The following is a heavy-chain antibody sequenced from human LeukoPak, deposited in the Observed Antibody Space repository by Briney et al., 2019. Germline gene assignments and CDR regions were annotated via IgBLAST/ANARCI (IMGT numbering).Heavy chain of an antibody. Sequence: PGGSLRLSCAASGFTFSSYAMHWVRQAPGKGLEWVAVISYDGSNKYYADSVKGRFTISRDNSKNTLYLQMNSLRAEDTAVHYCASPGKPQYGDYYYYGMDVWGQGTTVTVSS. D-gene: IGHD4-17*01. CDR1: GFTFSSYA. CDR2: ISYDGSNK. J-gene: IGHJ6*02. CDR3: ASPGKPQYGDYYYYGMDV. V-gene: IGHV3-30*04.